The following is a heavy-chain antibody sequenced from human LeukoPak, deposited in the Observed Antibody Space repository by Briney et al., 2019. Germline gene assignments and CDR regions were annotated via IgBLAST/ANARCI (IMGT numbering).Heavy chain of an antibody. Sequence: SETLSLTCTVSGDAISTYYWNWIRQTPGKGLEWVGHIANGRTDYNPSLKSRAIISVDTSKNQISLRLTSVTAAVTAVYHCARDKAHSYGYYFDPWGPGTQVLVSS. D-gene: IGHD3-10*01. CDR3: ARDKAHSYGYYFDP. V-gene: IGHV4-4*08. J-gene: IGHJ4*02. CDR2: IANGRT. CDR1: GDAISTYY.